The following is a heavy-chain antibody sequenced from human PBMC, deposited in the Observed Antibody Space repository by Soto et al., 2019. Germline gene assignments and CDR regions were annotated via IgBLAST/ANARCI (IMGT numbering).Heavy chain of an antibody. Sequence: QVYLVESGGGLVKPGGSLRLSCVTSGFTFGDFDMSWMRQAPGKGLEWVSHINSRSTYTNYAASVKGRFTVSRDNAKNSLSLQMNSLRVEDTAVYHCARDLEGYYADFWGQGTLVTVSP. J-gene: IGHJ4*02. V-gene: IGHV3-11*06. D-gene: IGHD3-22*01. CDR3: ARDLEGYYADF. CDR2: INSRSTYT. CDR1: GFTFGDFD.